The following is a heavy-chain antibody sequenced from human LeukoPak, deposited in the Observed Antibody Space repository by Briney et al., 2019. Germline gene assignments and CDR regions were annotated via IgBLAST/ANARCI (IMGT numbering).Heavy chain of an antibody. CDR3: AVTPGAFDI. V-gene: IGHV4-34*01. D-gene: IGHD1-14*01. CDR1: GGSFSSYY. Sequence: SETLCLTCAVYGGSFSSYYWSWIRQPPGKGLEWMGEINHSGSTNYNPALTSRVTRSVDSSKCQFSLKLSSVTAADTAVYYCAVTPGAFDIWGQGTMVTVSS. CDR2: INHSGST. J-gene: IGHJ3*02.